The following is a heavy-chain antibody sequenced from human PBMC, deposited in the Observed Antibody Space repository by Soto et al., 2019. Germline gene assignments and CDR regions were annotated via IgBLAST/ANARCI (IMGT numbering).Heavy chain of an antibody. V-gene: IGHV2-5*02. J-gene: IGHJ6*02. CDR2: IYWDDDK. D-gene: IGHD2-21*02. Sequence: QITLKESGPTLVKPTQTLTLTCTFSGFSLSTSGVGVGWIRQPPGKALEWLALIYWDDDKRYSPSLKSRLTITKDTSKNHVVRTMTNMDPVDTATYYCAHSLYCGGDCYGDYYYYYGMDVWGQGTTVTVSS. CDR1: GFSLSTSGVG. CDR3: AHSLYCGGDCYGDYYYYYGMDV.